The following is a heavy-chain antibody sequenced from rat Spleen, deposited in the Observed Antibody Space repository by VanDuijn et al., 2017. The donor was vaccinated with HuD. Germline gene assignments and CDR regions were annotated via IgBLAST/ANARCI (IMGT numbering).Heavy chain of an antibody. CDR1: GYSITSSYR. CDR3: SRSLGRVYNNYFDY. V-gene: IGHV3-3*01. Sequence: EVQLQESGPGLVKPSQSLSLTCSVTGYSITSSYRWNWIRKFPGNKLEWMGYINSAGSTNYNPSLKSRISITRDTSKNQFFLQLNSVTTEDTATYYCSRSLGRVYNNYFDYWGQGVMVTVSS. D-gene: IGHD1-10*01. J-gene: IGHJ2*01. CDR2: INSAGST.